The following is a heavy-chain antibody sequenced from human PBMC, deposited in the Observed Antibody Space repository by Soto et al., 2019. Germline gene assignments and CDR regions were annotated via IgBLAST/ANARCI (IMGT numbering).Heavy chain of an antibody. V-gene: IGHV1-24*01. J-gene: IGHJ6*02. CDR2: FDPEDGET. Sequence: XSVKVSCKVSGYTLTELSMHWVRQAPGKGLEWMGGFDPEDGETIYAQKFQGRVTMTEDTSTDTAYMELSSLRSEDTAVYYCATGSGVWGSSYYYYYGMDVWGQGTTVTVSS. CDR3: ATGSGVWGSSYYYYYGMDV. CDR1: GYTLTELS. D-gene: IGHD3-16*01.